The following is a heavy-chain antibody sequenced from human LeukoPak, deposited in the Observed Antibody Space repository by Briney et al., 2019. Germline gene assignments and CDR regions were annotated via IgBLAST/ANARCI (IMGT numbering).Heavy chain of an antibody. CDR3: ARSPGPGDLDY. CDR1: GHTFTSYD. Sequence: ASVKVSCKASGHTFTSYDINWVRQAPGQGLEWMGWINTNTGNPTYAQGFTGRFVFSLDTSVSTAYLQISSLKAEDTAVYYCARSPGPGDLDYWGQGTLVTVSS. CDR2: INTNTGNP. J-gene: IGHJ4*02. V-gene: IGHV7-4-1*02. D-gene: IGHD4-17*01.